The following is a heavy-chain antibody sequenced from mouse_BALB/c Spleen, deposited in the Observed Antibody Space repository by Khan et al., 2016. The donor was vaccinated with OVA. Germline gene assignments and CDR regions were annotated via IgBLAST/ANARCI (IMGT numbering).Heavy chain of an antibody. J-gene: IGHJ4*01. CDR3: ARSTYYGNPYAMDY. CDR1: GYTFTSYV. Sequence: VQLQQSGPELVKPGASVKMSCKASGYTFTSYVIHWVKQKPGQGLEWIGYINPYNDGTKYNEKFKGKATLTSDKSSSTAYMEFSSLTSEDSAGYYCARSTYYGNPYAMDYWGQGTSVTVSS. CDR2: INPYNDGT. V-gene: IGHV1S136*01. D-gene: IGHD2-10*01.